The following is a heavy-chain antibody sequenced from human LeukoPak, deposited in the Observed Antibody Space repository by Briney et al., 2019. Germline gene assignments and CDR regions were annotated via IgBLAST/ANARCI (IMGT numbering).Heavy chain of an antibody. V-gene: IGHV4-34*01. D-gene: IGHD6-6*01. CDR1: GGSFSGYY. J-gene: IGHJ6*03. CDR2: INHSGST. Sequence: PSETLSLTCAVYGGSFSGYYWSWIRQPPGKGLEWIGEINHSGSTNYNPSLKSRVTISVDTSKNQFSLKLSSVTAADTAVYYCARGPRRHYYYYMDVWGKGTTVTVSS. CDR3: ARGPRRHYYYYMDV.